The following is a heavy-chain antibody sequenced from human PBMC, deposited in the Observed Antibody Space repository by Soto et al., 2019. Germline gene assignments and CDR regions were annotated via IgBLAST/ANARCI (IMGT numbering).Heavy chain of an antibody. Sequence: SETLSLTCTVSGGSISSSSYYWGWIRQPPGKGLEWIGSIYYSGSTYYNQSLKSRVTISVDTSKNQFSLKLSSVTAADTAVYYCARRLFNWGGWFDPWGQGTLVTVSS. CDR1: GGSISSSSYY. D-gene: IGHD7-27*01. CDR2: IYYSGST. J-gene: IGHJ5*02. CDR3: ARRLFNWGGWFDP. V-gene: IGHV4-39*01.